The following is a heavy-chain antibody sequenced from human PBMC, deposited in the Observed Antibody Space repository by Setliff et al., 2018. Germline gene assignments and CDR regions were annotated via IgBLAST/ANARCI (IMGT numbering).Heavy chain of an antibody. Sequence: GGSLRLSCVTSGFAFTSYDMTWVRQAPGKGLEWVAVMSNDGSDKNYADSVKGRFTISRDNSKNTLYLQMNSLRAEDTAVYYCARTYCSDTSCYDYYYYMDVWGKGTTVTVSS. V-gene: IGHV3-30*03. CDR3: ARTYCSDTSCYDYYYYMDV. J-gene: IGHJ6*03. CDR1: GFAFTSYD. D-gene: IGHD2-2*01. CDR2: MSNDGSDK.